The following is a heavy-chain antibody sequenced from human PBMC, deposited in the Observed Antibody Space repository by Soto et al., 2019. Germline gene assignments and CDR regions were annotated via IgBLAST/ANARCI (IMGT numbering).Heavy chain of an antibody. CDR3: AKASSAWYGSKNYYFDS. Sequence: EVHLSESGGGVVQPGGSLRLSCVVSGFTFSDYAMDWVRQAPGKGLEWVSEISATGGTTNYADSVKGRYTISRDNSNNTLYLQLTNLGAEDTAMFYCAKASSAWYGSKNYYFDSWGQGALVTVSS. V-gene: IGHV3-23*01. D-gene: IGHD6-19*01. CDR2: ISATGGTT. J-gene: IGHJ4*02. CDR1: GFTFSDYA.